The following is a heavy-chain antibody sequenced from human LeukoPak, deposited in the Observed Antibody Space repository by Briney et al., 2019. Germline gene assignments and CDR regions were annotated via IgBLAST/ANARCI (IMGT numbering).Heavy chain of an antibody. CDR2: IYTSGNT. Sequence: SQTLSLTCTVSGGSISSGSYYWNWIRQPAGKGLEWIGRIYTSGNTDYNPSLKSRVTISVDTSKNQFSLKLSSVTAADTAVYYCARSGCSSTSCYQADYWGQGTLVTVSS. V-gene: IGHV4-61*02. D-gene: IGHD2-2*01. J-gene: IGHJ4*02. CDR1: GGSISSGSYY. CDR3: ARSGCSSTSCYQADY.